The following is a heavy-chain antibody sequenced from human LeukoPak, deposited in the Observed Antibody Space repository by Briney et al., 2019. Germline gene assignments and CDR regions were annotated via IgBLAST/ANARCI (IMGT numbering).Heavy chain of an antibody. D-gene: IGHD3-10*01. J-gene: IGHJ5*02. CDR1: GYTLTGHY. CDR3: ARGEYGQWRRHLNWFDP. CDR2: INPNSGGT. V-gene: IGHV1-2*02. Sequence: GASVKVSCKASGYTLTGHYMHWVRQAPGQGLEWMGWINPNSGGTNYAQKLQGRVTMTADTSTSTAYMELRSLRSDDTAVYYCARGEYGQWRRHLNWFDPWGQGTLVTVSS.